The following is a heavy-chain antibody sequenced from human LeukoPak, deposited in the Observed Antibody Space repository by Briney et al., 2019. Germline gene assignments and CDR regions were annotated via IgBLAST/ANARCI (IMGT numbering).Heavy chain of an antibody. CDR2: SHPSGTT. V-gene: IGHV4-38-2*02. D-gene: IGHD1-1*01. J-gene: IGHJ4*02. CDR3: AREAERRIVN. CDR1: GFSISRGYY. Sequence: SEDLSLTCVVSGFSISRGYYWGWIRQPPGRGLEWIVNSHPSGTTFYNSSLKSRVAMSIDTSKNQFSLKLVSVTAADTAVYYCAREAERRIVNWGQGTLVTVSS.